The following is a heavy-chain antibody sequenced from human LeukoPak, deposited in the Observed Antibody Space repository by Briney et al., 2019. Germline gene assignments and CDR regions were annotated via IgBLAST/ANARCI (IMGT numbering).Heavy chain of an antibody. V-gene: IGHV1-8*01. D-gene: IGHD6-6*01. Sequence: ASVKVSCKASGYTFTSYDINWVRQATGQGLEWMGWMNPNSGNTGYAQKFQGRVTMTRNTSISTAYMELSSLRSEDTAVYYFARASGIAARLHFGYWGQGTLVTVSS. CDR1: GYTFTSYD. CDR3: ARASGIAARLHFGY. J-gene: IGHJ4*02. CDR2: MNPNSGNT.